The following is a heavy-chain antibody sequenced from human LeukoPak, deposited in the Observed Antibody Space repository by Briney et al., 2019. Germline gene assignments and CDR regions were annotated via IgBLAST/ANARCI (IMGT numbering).Heavy chain of an antibody. CDR2: VNQDGSEK. CDR1: GFTFSDYW. J-gene: IGHJ2*01. CDR3: AREGTTVTTKTLHWYFDL. V-gene: IGHV3-7*01. D-gene: IGHD4-17*01. Sequence: GGSLRLSCAASGFTFSDYWINWVRQAPGKGLEWVANVNQDGSEKNYVDSVKGRFTISRDNAKNSLYLQMNSLRAEDTAVYYCAREGTTVTTKTLHWYFDLWGRGTLVTVSS.